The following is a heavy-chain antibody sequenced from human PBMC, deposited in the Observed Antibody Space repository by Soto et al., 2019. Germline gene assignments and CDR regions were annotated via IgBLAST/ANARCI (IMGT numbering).Heavy chain of an antibody. CDR2: ISYSGST. CDR1: GGSINNYY. Sequence: QVQLQESGPGLVKPSETLSLTCTVSGGSINNYYWSWIRQPPGKGLEWIGYISYSGSTIYNPSLNSRVTISVDTSKNQVSLKLTSVTAADTAVYYCAREEDSGYYRSFDYRGQGTLVAVSS. D-gene: IGHD3-22*01. V-gene: IGHV4-59*01. J-gene: IGHJ4*02. CDR3: AREEDSGYYRSFDY.